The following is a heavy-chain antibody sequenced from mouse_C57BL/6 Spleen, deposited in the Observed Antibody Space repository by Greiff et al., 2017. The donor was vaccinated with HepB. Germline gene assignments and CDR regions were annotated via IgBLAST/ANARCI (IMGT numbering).Heavy chain of an antibody. V-gene: IGHV1-55*01. J-gene: IGHJ4*01. D-gene: IGHD2-2*01. Sequence: VQLQQSGAELVKPGASVKMSCKASGYTFTSYWITWVKQRPGQGLEWIGDIYPGSGSTNYNEKFKSKATLTVDTSSSTAYMQLSSLTSEDSAVYYCAREDYGSDYYAMDYWGQRTSVTVSS. CDR2: IYPGSGST. CDR3: AREDYGSDYYAMDY. CDR1: GYTFTSYW.